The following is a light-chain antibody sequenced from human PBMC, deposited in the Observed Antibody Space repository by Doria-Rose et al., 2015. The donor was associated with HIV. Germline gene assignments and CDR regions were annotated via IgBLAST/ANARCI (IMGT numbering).Light chain of an antibody. CDR2: AAS. J-gene: IGKJ1*01. CDR1: QTVSTY. Sequence: TQSPSSLSASIGDRVTIACRASQTVSTYLNWFQQEPGKAPKLLIYAASRLQSGVPSRFSGSGSGTDFTLTISGLQPGDFATYYCQQTYSSPPWTLGQGTKFEMK. V-gene: IGKV1-39*01. CDR3: QQTYSSPPWT.